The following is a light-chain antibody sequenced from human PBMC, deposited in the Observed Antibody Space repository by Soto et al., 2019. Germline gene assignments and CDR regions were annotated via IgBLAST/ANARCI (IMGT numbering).Light chain of an antibody. CDR2: ASN. CDR1: TSKIPSKT. CDR3: AAWDDRLKGWV. V-gene: IGLV1-44*01. J-gene: IGLJ3*02. Sequence: QPVLTQPPSASGTPGQRVTRSRSGSTSKIPSKTVNWYQQVPGTAPKILIYASNQRPSGVPDRFTVSKSGTSASLAIGGLQSGDEADYCCAAWDDRLKGWVFGGGTQLTVL.